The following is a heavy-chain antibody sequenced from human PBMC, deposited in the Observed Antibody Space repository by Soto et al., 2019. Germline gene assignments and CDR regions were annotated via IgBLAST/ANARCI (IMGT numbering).Heavy chain of an antibody. CDR3: ATSSGSAYGLDV. V-gene: IGHV4-4*02. Sequence: SETLSLTCAVSAGSISTTNWYVWVRQPPGMGLEWIGEIYHTGTTTYNPSLKSRVTMSVDTSKNQFSLRLSFVTAADTAVYYCATSSGSAYGLDVWGPGATVTVS. CDR2: IYHTGTT. CDR1: AGSISTTNW. J-gene: IGHJ6*02. D-gene: IGHD3-10*01.